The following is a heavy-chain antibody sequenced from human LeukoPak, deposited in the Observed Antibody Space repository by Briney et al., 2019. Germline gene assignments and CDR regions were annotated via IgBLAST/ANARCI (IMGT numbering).Heavy chain of an antibody. J-gene: IGHJ4*02. CDR2: ISTSGTTI. V-gene: IGHV3-48*03. CDR3: ARSTLATTGTY. D-gene: IGHD2-8*02. CDR1: GFTFNSYE. Sequence: PGGSPRLSXAASGFTFNSYEMNWVRQAPGKGLEWVSYISTSGTTIYYADSVKGRFTISRDNAKNSLYLQMNSLRAEDTAVYYCARSTLATTGTYWGQGTLVTVSS.